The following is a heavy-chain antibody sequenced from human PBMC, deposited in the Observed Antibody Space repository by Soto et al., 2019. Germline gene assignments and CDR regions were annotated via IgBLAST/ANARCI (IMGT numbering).Heavy chain of an antibody. CDR1: GGTFSSYT. J-gene: IGHJ4*02. V-gene: IGHV1-18*01. CDR3: ALRGTYGSRRVLDY. CDR2: ISAYNGNT. D-gene: IGHD3-10*01. Sequence: ASVKVSCKASGGTFSSYTIIWVRQAPGQGLEWMGWISAYNGNTSYAQKLQGRVTMTTDTSTSTAYMELRSLRSDDTAVYYCALRGTYGSRRVLDYWGQGTLVTVSS.